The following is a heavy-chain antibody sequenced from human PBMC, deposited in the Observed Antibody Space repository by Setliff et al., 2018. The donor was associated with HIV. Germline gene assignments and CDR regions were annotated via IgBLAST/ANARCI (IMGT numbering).Heavy chain of an antibody. J-gene: IGHJ4*02. CDR2: IYYSGST. V-gene: IGHV4-38-2*02. CDR1: GGSISSYY. Sequence: SETLSLTCTVSGGSISSYYWGWIRQPPGKGLEWIASIYYSGSTYYAPSLKSRVTISVDTSKNQFSLKLSSVTAADTAVYYCARAPTVVTLLDYWGQGTLVTVSS. CDR3: ARAPTVVTLLDY. D-gene: IGHD4-17*01.